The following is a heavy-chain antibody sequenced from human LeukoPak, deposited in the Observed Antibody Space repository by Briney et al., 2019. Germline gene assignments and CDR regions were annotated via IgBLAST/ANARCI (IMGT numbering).Heavy chain of an antibody. V-gene: IGHV4-4*07. CDR2: IYTSGST. J-gene: IGHJ4*02. Sequence: SETLSLTCTVSGGSNSSYYWSWIRQPAGKGLEWIGRIYTSGSTNYNPSLKSRVTMSVDTSKNQFSLKLSSVTAADTAVYYCGYCSSTSCYEDYWGQGTLVTVSS. CDR1: GGSNSSYY. D-gene: IGHD2-2*01. CDR3: GYCSSTSCYEDY.